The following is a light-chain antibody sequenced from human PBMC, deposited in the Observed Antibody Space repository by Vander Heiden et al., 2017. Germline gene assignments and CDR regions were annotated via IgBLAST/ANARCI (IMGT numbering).Light chain of an antibody. CDR3: QQYNSYALT. V-gene: IGKV1-5*03. CDR1: QSISSW. Sequence: DIQITQSPSTLSASVGDRVIITCRASQSISSWLAWYQQKPGKAPKLLIYKASSLESGVPSRFSGSGSGTEFTLTISSLQPDDFATYYCQQYNSYALTFGGGTKVEIK. J-gene: IGKJ4*01. CDR2: KAS.